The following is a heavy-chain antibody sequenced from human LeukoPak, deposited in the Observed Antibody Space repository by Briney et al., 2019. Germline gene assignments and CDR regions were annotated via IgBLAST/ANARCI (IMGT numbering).Heavy chain of an antibody. D-gene: IGHD3-3*01. CDR2: ISTYNENS. CDR3: ARVVEGSYYYYFYMDV. J-gene: IGHJ6*03. V-gene: IGHV1-18*01. CDR1: GYTFRSYG. Sequence: GASVKVSCKASGYTFRSYGISWVRQSPGQGLEWTGWISTYNENSNYAQKLQDRVTMTTDTSTSTAYMELRSLRSDDTAVYFCARVVEGSYYYYFYMDVWGKGTTVTVSS.